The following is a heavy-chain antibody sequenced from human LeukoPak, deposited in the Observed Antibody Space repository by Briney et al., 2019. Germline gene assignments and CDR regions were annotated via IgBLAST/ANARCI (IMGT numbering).Heavy chain of an antibody. CDR1: GFTVSSNY. V-gene: IGHV3-53*01. Sequence: GGSLRLSCAASGFTVSSNYMSWVRQAPGKGLEWVSVIYSGGSTYYADSVKGRFTISRDNSKNTLYLQMNSLRAEDTAVYYCAKADIVVVVAAIRFDYWGQGTLVTVSS. J-gene: IGHJ4*02. CDR2: IYSGGST. D-gene: IGHD2-15*01. CDR3: AKADIVVVVAAIRFDY.